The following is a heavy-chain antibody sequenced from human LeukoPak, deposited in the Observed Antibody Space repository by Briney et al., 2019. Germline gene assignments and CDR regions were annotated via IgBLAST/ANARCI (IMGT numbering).Heavy chain of an antibody. D-gene: IGHD3-10*01. J-gene: IGHJ5*02. CDR2: INPNSGGT. V-gene: IGHV1-2*06. Sequence: ASVKVSCKASGYTFTGYYMHWVRQAPGQGLEWMGRINPNSGGTNYAQKFQGRVTMTRDTSISTAYMELSRLRSDDTAVYYCARDDPLWGSGSYRGDWFDPWGQGTLVTVSS. CDR3: ARDDPLWGSGSYRGDWFDP. CDR1: GYTFTGYY.